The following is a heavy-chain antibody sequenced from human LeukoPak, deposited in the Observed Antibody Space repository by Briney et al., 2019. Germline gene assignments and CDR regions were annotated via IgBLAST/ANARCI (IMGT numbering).Heavy chain of an antibody. J-gene: IGHJ5*02. CDR3: ARDAITMIGGHPGVLHWFDP. D-gene: IGHD3-22*01. V-gene: IGHV1-18*01. CDR2: ISAYNGNT. CDR1: GYTFTSYG. Sequence: ASVKVSCKASGYTFTSYGISWVRQAPGQGLAWMGWISAYNGNTNYAQKLQGRVTMTTDTSTSTAYMELRSLRSDDTAVYYCARDAITMIGGHPGVLHWFDPWGQGTLVTVSS.